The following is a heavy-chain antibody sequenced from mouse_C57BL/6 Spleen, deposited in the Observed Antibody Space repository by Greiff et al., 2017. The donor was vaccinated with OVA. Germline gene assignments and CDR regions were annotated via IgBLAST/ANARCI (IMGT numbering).Heavy chain of an antibody. J-gene: IGHJ4*01. CDR1: GYTFTSYW. CDR3: ARIYYYGSRGYAMDY. CDR2: IDPSDSYT. D-gene: IGHD1-1*01. Sequence: QVQLQQPGAELVMPGASVKLSCKASGYTFTSYWMHWVKQRPGQGLEWIGEIDPSDSYTNYNQKFKGKSTLTVDKSSSTAYMQLSSLTSEDSAVYYCARIYYYGSRGYAMDYWGQGTSVTVSS. V-gene: IGHV1-69*01.